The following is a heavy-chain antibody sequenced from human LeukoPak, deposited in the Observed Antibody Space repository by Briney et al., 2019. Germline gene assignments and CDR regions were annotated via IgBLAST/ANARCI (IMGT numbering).Heavy chain of an antibody. CDR1: GFTFSSYA. J-gene: IGHJ4*02. D-gene: IGHD1/OR15-1a*01. CDR3: ARVNNDGVRWEYYFVY. V-gene: IGHV3-23*01. CDR2: ISGRGGSI. Sequence: GGSLRLSCAASGFTFSSYAMSWVRQAPGEGLEYVSAISGRGGSIHCRDSVKGRFTISRDHAKNSLYLQMNSLRAEDTAVYYCARVNNDGVRWEYYFVYWGQGTLVTVSS.